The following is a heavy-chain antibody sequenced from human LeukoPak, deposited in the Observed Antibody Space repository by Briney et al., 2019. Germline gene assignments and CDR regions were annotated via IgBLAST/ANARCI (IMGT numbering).Heavy chain of an antibody. Sequence: GGSLRLSCAASGFTVSSNYMSWVRQAPGKGLEWVSVIYSGGSTYYADSVKGRFTISRDNSKNTLYLQMNSLRAEDTAVYYCATMDWGHDAFDIWGQGTMVTASS. CDR3: ATMDWGHDAFDI. V-gene: IGHV3-66*02. D-gene: IGHD3/OR15-3a*01. J-gene: IGHJ3*02. CDR1: GFTVSSNY. CDR2: IYSGGST.